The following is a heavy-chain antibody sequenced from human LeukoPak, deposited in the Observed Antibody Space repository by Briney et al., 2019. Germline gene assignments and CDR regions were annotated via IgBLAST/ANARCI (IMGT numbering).Heavy chain of an antibody. CDR1: GFTFSSYS. Sequence: GGALRLSCAASGFTFSSYSMNWVPQAPGKGLEWVSYISSSGTTIYYADSVKGRFTISRDNAKNSLYLQMNSLRAEDTAVYYCATEDLDYGDPVDWGQGTLVTVSS. CDR2: ISSSGTTI. CDR3: ATEDLDYGDPVD. D-gene: IGHD4-17*01. J-gene: IGHJ4*02. V-gene: IGHV3-48*04.